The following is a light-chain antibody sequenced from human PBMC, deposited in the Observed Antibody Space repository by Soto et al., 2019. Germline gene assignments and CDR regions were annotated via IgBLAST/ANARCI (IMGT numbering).Light chain of an antibody. CDR3: QQYGSSPWT. CDR2: GAS. V-gene: IGKV3-20*01. J-gene: IGKJ1*01. Sequence: EIVLTQSPATLSLSPGERATLSCRASQSVSSYLAWYQQKPGQAPRLLIYGASSRATGIPDSFSGSGSGTDFTLTISRLEPEDFAVYYCQQYGSSPWTFGQGTKVDIK. CDR1: QSVSSY.